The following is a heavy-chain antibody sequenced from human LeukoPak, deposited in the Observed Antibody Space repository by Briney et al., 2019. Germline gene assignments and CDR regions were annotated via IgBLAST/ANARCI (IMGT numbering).Heavy chain of an antibody. CDR3: GRVQSGSLLRYGMDV. J-gene: IGHJ6*02. Sequence: ASVKVSCTASGYTLTTSDINWVRQATGQGLEWMGWMNPNTGHTGFTQKFQGRVTMTRSTSMNTAYMELSSLRSEDTAVYFCGRVQSGSLLRYGMDVWGQGTTVTVSS. CDR1: GYTLTTSD. D-gene: IGHD3-10*01. V-gene: IGHV1-8*01. CDR2: MNPNTGHT.